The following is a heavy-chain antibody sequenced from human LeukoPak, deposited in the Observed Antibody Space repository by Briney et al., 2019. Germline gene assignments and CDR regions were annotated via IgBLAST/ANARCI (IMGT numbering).Heavy chain of an antibody. V-gene: IGHV3-30*02. Sequence: GGSLRLSCAASGFTFSSYGMHWVRQAPGKGLEWVAFIRYDGGNKYFADSVKGRFTISRDNSKNTLYLQMNSLRGEDTAVYYCATVVGAQFDYWGQGTLVTVSS. J-gene: IGHJ4*02. CDR2: IRYDGGNK. CDR1: GFTFSSYG. CDR3: ATVVGAQFDY. D-gene: IGHD2-15*01.